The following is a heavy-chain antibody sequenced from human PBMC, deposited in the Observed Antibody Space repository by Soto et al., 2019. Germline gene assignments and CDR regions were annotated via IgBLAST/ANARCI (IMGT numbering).Heavy chain of an antibody. CDR1: GYIFTSYW. D-gene: IGHD3-22*01. CDR2: IYPGDSDT. CDR3: ARRADSSGFIDS. Sequence: GESLKISCKVSGYIFTSYWINWVRQMPGKGLEWMGIIYPGDSDTRYNPSFQGQITISADKSINTAYLQWSSLKASDSAVYYCARRADSSGFIDSWGQGTLVTVSS. J-gene: IGHJ4*02. V-gene: IGHV5-51*01.